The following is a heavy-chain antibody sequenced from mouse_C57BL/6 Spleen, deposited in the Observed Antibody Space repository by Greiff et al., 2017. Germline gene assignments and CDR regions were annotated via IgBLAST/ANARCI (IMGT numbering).Heavy chain of an antibody. CDR3: ERGLGGFAY. CDR1: GYAFSSSW. V-gene: IGHV1-82*01. D-gene: IGHD3-1*01. CDR2: IYPGDGDT. J-gene: IGHJ3*01. Sequence: QVQLQQSGPELVKPGASVKISCKASGYAFSSSWMNWVKQRPGTGLEWIGRIYPGDGDTNYNGKFKGKATLTADKSSSTAYMQLSSLTSEDSAVGYCERGLGGFAYWGQGTLVTVSA.